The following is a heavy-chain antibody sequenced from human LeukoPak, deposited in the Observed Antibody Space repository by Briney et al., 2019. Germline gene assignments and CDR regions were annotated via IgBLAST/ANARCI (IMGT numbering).Heavy chain of an antibody. CDR3: AKTRPLDSSSWSHGDY. V-gene: IGHV3-23*01. Sequence: GGSLRLSCAASGFTFSSYSMNWVRQAPGKGLEWVSAISGSGDSTYYGDSVKGRFTISRDNSKNTLYLQMNSLRAEDTAVYYCAKTRPLDSSSWSHGDYWGQGTLVTVSS. J-gene: IGHJ4*02. D-gene: IGHD6-13*01. CDR1: GFTFSSYS. CDR2: ISGSGDST.